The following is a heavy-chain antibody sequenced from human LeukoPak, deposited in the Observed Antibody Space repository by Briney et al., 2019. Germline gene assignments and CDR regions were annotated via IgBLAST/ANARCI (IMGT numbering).Heavy chain of an antibody. Sequence: SETLSLTCTVSGGSISSGGYYWSWIRQPPGKGLEWIGYIYHSGSTYYNPSLKSRVTISVDRSKNQFSLKLSSVTAADTAVYYCARHPTQPPRYSSSEKGVHAFDIWGQGTMVTVSS. V-gene: IGHV4-30-2*01. CDR3: ARHPTQPPRYSSSEKGVHAFDI. D-gene: IGHD6-6*01. CDR1: GGSISSGGYY. CDR2: IYHSGST. J-gene: IGHJ3*02.